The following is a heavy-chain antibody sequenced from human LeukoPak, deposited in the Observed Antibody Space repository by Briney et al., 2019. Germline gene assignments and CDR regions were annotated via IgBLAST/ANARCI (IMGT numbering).Heavy chain of an antibody. CDR2: INPNSGGT. J-gene: IGHJ4*02. CDR3: ARGHVRGVLNSDY. Sequence: ASVKVSCKASGYTFTGYYMHWVRQAPGQGLEWMGWINPNSGGTNYAQKFQGRVTMTRDTSISTAYMELSRLRSDDTAVYYCARGHVRGVLNSDYWGQGTLVTVSS. CDR1: GYTFTGYY. V-gene: IGHV1-2*02. D-gene: IGHD3-10*01.